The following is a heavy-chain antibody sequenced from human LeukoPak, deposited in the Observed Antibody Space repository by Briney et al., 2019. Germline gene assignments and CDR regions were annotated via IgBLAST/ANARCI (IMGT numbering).Heavy chain of an antibody. Sequence: PSETLSVTCTVSGGTISSYYWSWIRQPPGKGLEWIGYIYYSGSTNYNPSLKSRVTISVDTSKNQFSLKLSSVTAADTAVYYCARDRITMVRGVIISAFDIWGQGTMVTVSS. CDR3: ARDRITMVRGVIISAFDI. D-gene: IGHD3-10*01. J-gene: IGHJ3*02. V-gene: IGHV4-59*01. CDR1: GGTISSYY. CDR2: IYYSGST.